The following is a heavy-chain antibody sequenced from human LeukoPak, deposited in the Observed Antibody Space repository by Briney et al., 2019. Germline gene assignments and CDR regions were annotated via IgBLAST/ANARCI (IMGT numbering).Heavy chain of an antibody. Sequence: PGGSLRLSCAASGFTLSGNWMHWVRHAPGKGLVWVSRINSDGSSTSYADSVKGRFTISRDNAKNTLYLQMNNLRAEDTAVYYCARRDNYDYWGQGTLVTVSS. V-gene: IGHV3-74*01. CDR2: INSDGSST. D-gene: IGHD2-15*01. CDR3: ARRDNYDY. J-gene: IGHJ4*02. CDR1: GFTLSGNW.